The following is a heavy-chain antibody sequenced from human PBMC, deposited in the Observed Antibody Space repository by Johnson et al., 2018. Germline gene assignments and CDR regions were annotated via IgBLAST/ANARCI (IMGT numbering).Heavy chain of an antibody. Sequence: QVQLQESGPGLVKPSETLSLTCTVSGGSISSYYWSWIRQPPGKGLEWIGYIYYSGSTNYNPSLKSRVTISVDTSKNQFSLKLSSVTAADTAVYYWARHGEKYFQPWGQGTLITVAS. CDR3: ARHGEKYFQP. D-gene: IGHD7-27*01. J-gene: IGHJ1*01. V-gene: IGHV4-59*01. CDR2: IYYSGST. CDR1: GGSISSYY.